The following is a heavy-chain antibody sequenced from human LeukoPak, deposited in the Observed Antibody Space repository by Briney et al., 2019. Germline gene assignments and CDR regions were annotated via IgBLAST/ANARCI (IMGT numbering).Heavy chain of an antibody. V-gene: IGHV3-73*01. CDR3: TPGMEAGRFLVPLDY. CDR2: IRSKANSYAT. J-gene: IGHJ4*02. Sequence: GGSLRLSCAASGFTFSGSAMHWVRQASGKGLEWVGRIRSKANSYATAYAASVKGRFTISRDDSKNTAYLQMNSLKTEDTAVYYCTPGMEAGRFLVPLDYWGQGTLVTVSS. CDR1: GFTFSGSA. D-gene: IGHD6-13*01.